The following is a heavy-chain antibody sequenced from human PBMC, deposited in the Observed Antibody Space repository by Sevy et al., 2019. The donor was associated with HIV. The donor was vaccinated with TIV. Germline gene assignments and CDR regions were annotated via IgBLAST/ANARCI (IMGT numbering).Heavy chain of an antibody. CDR3: ARDSYYDYVWGSYRKPEYYFDY. CDR2: ISSSSSYI. CDR1: GFTFSSYS. Sequence: GGSLRLSCVASGFTFSSYSMNWVRQAPGKGLEWVSSISSSSSYIYYADSVKGRFTISRDNAKNSLYLQMNSLRAEDTAVYYCARDSYYDYVWGSYRKPEYYFDYWGQGTLVTVSS. J-gene: IGHJ4*02. D-gene: IGHD3-16*02. V-gene: IGHV3-21*01.